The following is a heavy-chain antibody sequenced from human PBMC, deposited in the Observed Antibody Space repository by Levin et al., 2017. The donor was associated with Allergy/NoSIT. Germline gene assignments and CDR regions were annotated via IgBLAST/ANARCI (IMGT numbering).Heavy chain of an antibody. CDR3: AKRGGGSYLDY. CDR2: IGGTGTST. J-gene: IGHJ4*02. V-gene: IGHV3-23*01. CDR1: GFSFSNYI. D-gene: IGHD3-10*01. Sequence: GGSLRLSCAASGFSFSNYIMNWVRQAPGKGLEWVSGIGGTGTSTYYADSVKGRVTISRDNSKDTLYLQLNSLRAEDTAVYFCAKRGGGSYLDYWGQGTLVTVSS.